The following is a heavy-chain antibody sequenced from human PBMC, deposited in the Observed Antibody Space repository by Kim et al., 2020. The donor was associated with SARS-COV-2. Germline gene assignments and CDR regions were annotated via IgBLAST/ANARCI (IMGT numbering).Heavy chain of an antibody. J-gene: IGHJ4*02. CDR1: GGSISSSSYY. D-gene: IGHD5-18*01. Sequence: SETLSLTCTVSGGSISSSSYYWGWIRQPPGKGLEWIGSIYYSGSTYYNPSLKSRATISVDTSKNQFSLKLSSVTAADTAVYYCARERTAMYGWDYWGQGTLVTVSS. CDR3: ARERTAMYGWDY. CDR2: IYYSGST. V-gene: IGHV4-39*07.